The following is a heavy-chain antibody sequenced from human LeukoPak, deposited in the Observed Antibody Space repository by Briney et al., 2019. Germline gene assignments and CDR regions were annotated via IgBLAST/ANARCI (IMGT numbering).Heavy chain of an antibody. CDR1: GFTFSSYG. V-gene: IGHV3-30*02. D-gene: IGHD2-2*01. J-gene: IGHJ4*02. CDR3: AKVDIVVVPAANTLGY. Sequence: GGSLRLSCAASGFTFSSYGMHWVRQAPGKGLEWVAFIRYDGSNKYYADSVKGRFTISRDNSKNTLYLQMNSLRAEDTAVYYCAKVDIVVVPAANTLGYWGQGTLVTVSS. CDR2: IRYDGSNK.